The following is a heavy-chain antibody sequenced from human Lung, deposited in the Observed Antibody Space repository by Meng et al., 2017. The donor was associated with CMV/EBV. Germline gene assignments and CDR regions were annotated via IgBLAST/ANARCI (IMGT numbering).Heavy chain of an antibody. J-gene: IGHJ4*02. V-gene: IGHV3-33*06. D-gene: IGHD3-22*01. CDR2: IWYDGSNK. Sequence: RISCAASGFTFSSYGMHWVRQAPGKGLEWVAVIWYDGSNKYYADSVKGRFTISRDNSKNTLYLQMNSLRAEDTAVYYCAKTEYYYDSSGYWGVDYWXQGTLVTVSS. CDR1: GFTFSSYG. CDR3: AKTEYYYDSSGYWGVDY.